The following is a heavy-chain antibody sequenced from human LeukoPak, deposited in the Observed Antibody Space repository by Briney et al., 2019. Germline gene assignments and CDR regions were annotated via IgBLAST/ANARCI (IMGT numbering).Heavy chain of an antibody. CDR3: ASSGELLAYFDY. Sequence: PGGSLRLSCAASGFTFSSYSMNWVRQAPGKGLEWVSSISSSSSYIYYADSVKGRFTISRDNAKNSLYLQMNSLRAEDTAVYYCASSGELLAYFDYWSEGTLVTVSS. J-gene: IGHJ4*02. V-gene: IGHV3-21*01. D-gene: IGHD1-26*01. CDR2: ISSSSSYI. CDR1: GFTFSSYS.